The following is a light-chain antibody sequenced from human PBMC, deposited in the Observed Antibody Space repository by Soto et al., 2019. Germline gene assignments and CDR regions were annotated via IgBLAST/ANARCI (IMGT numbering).Light chain of an antibody. CDR3: SSYAGSNLV. V-gene: IGLV2-8*01. CDR1: SSDVGGYNY. J-gene: IGLJ2*01. Sequence: QSALTQPPSASGSPGQSVTISCTGTSSDVGGYNYVSWYQQHPGKAPKVMIYEVSKRPSWVPDRFSGSKSGNTASLTVSGPQAEDEADYYCSSYAGSNLVFGGGTKLTVL. CDR2: EVS.